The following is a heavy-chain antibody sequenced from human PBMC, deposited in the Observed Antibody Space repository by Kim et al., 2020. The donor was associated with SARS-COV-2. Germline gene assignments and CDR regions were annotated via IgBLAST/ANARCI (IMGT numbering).Heavy chain of an antibody. CDR3: ATVYIAAAGTLDY. Sequence: AQKFQGRVTMTEKPSTDTAYMELSSLRSEDTAVYYCATVYIAAAGTLDYWGQGTLVTVSS. J-gene: IGHJ4*02. D-gene: IGHD6-13*01. V-gene: IGHV1-24*01.